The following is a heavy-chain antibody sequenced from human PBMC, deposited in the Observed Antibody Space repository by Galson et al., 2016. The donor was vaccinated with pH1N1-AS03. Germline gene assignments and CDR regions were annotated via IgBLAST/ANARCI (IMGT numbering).Heavy chain of an antibody. D-gene: IGHD2-2*01. CDR1: GGTFSTYA. CDR2: IIPMLDIP. CDR3: AKGFSASPSGTFDV. J-gene: IGHJ3*01. V-gene: IGHV1-69*04. Sequence: SVKVSYKVSGGTFSTYAISWVRQAPGQGLEWMGRIIPMLDIPDYAQKFQVRVTITADKSTSTSYMELTNLRSEDTALYFCAKGFSASPSGTFDVWGQGTMVTVSS.